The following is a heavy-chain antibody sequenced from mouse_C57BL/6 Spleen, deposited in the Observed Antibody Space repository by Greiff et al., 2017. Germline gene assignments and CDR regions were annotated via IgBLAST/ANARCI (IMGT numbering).Heavy chain of an antibody. Sequence: VQLVESGPELVKPGASVKISCKASGYAFSSSWMNWVKQRPGKGLEWIGRIYPGDGDTNYNGKFKGKATLTADKSSSTAYMQLSSLTSEDSAVYFCARKETWFAYWGQGTLVTVSA. J-gene: IGHJ3*01. CDR3: ARKETWFAY. CDR1: GYAFSSSW. CDR2: IYPGDGDT. V-gene: IGHV1-82*01.